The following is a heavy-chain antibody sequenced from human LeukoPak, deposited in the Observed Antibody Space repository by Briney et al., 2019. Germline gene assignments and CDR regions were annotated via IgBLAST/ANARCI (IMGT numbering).Heavy chain of an antibody. CDR1: GFTFSTYW. CDR2: MKRDGSEI. Sequence: GGSLRLSCSASGFTFSTYWMSWVRQAPGKGLEWVANMKRDGSEIYYVDSVRGRFTISRDNARNSLYLQLNSLRAEDTAVYYCARGATVITPPLDYWGQRTLVTVSS. D-gene: IGHD4-23*01. J-gene: IGHJ4*02. CDR3: ARGATVITPPLDY. V-gene: IGHV3-7*01.